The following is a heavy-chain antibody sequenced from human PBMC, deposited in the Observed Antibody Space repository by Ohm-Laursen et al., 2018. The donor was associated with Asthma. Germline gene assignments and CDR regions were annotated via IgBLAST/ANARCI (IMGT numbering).Heavy chain of an antibody. CDR2: IYYSGST. Sequence: TLSLTCPVSGGSISSGDYYWSWIRQPPGKGLEWIGYIYYSGSTYYNPSLKSRVTISVDTSKNQFSLKLSSVTAADTAVYYCAREMTTVTMDNWFDPWGQGTLVTVSS. CDR3: AREMTTVTMDNWFDP. J-gene: IGHJ5*02. CDR1: GGSISSGDYY. D-gene: IGHD4-17*01. V-gene: IGHV4-30-4*01.